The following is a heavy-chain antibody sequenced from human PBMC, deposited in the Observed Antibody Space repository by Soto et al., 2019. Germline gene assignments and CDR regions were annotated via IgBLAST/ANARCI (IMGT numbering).Heavy chain of an antibody. V-gene: IGHV3-15*01. CDR3: VTDRGGGMDV. CDR2: IKRKIDGETT. CDR1: GFTCSDAG. Sequence: PGGSLRLCCAASGFTCSDAGMTWIRQAPGKGLQCVGRIKRKIDGETTDYAAPVKGRFTISRDDSKNTLYLQMNSLKVEDTAMYYCVTDRGGGMDVWGQGTTVTVS. J-gene: IGHJ6*01. D-gene: IGHD3-10*01.